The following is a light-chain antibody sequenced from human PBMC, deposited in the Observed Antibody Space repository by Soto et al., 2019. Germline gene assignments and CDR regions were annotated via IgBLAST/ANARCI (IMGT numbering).Light chain of an antibody. J-gene: IGLJ3*02. CDR3: CSYAGSSTWV. CDR2: EAN. CDR1: SSDVGSYNV. Sequence: QSALTQPASVSGSPGQSITISCTGTSSDVGSYNVVSWYQQHRGNAPKLMIYEANKRPSGISTRFSGSKSGNTASLTISGLQAEDEADYYCCSYAGSSTWVFGGGTKLTVL. V-gene: IGLV2-23*01.